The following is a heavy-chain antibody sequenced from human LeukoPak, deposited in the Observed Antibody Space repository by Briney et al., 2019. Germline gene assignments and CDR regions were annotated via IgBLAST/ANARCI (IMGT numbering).Heavy chain of an antibody. Sequence: PGGSLRLSCAASGFTFSSYGMHWVRQAPGKGLEWVAVISYDGSNKYYADSVKGRFTISRDNSKNTLYLQMNSLRAEDTAVYYCARAAYCSSTSCPDYYYYMDVWGKGTTVTVSS. V-gene: IGHV3-30*03. CDR3: ARAAYCSSTSCPDYYYYMDV. D-gene: IGHD2-2*01. J-gene: IGHJ6*03. CDR2: ISYDGSNK. CDR1: GFTFSSYG.